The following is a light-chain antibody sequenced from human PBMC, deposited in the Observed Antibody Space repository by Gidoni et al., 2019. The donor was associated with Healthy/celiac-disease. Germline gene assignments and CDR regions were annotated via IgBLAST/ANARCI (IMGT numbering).Light chain of an antibody. V-gene: IGKV3-15*01. CDR2: GAS. CDR3: QQYNNWPLYT. J-gene: IGKJ2*01. CDR1: QSVSSN. Sequence: ELVMTQSPATLSVSPGERATLSCRASQSVSSNLAWYQQKPGQAPRLLIYGASTRATGIPDRFSGSGSGTEFTLTISSLQSEDFAVYYCQQYNNWPLYTFGQGTKLEIK.